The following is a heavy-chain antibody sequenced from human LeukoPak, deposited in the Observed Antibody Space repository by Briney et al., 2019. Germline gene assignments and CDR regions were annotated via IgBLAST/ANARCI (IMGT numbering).Heavy chain of an antibody. D-gene: IGHD3-16*01. Sequence: GGSLRLSCAASGFTFSSYWMSWVRQAPGKGLEWVANIKQDGSEKYYVDSVKGRFTISRDNAKNSLYLQMNSLRTEDTAVYYCAKVGDNWDFDYWGQGTLVSVSS. CDR3: AKVGDNWDFDY. V-gene: IGHV3-7*01. CDR2: IKQDGSEK. J-gene: IGHJ4*02. CDR1: GFTFSSYW.